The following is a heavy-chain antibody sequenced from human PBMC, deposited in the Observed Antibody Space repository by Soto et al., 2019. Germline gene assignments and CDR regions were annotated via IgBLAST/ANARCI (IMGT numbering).Heavy chain of an antibody. CDR2: ISAYNGNT. J-gene: IGHJ5*02. D-gene: IGHD6-6*01. Sequence: QVQLVQSGAEVKKPGASVKVSCKASGYTFTSYGISWVRQAPGQGLEWMGWISAYNGNTNYAQKLQGRVTMTTDTSTSTAYMELRSLRSDDTAVYYCARDRAYGIAARPEAWFDPWGQGTLVTVPS. CDR1: GYTFTSYG. CDR3: ARDRAYGIAARPEAWFDP. V-gene: IGHV1-18*04.